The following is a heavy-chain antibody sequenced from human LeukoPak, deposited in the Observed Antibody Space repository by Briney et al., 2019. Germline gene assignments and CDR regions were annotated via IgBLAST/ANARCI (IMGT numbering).Heavy chain of an antibody. J-gene: IGHJ3*02. Sequence: GGSLRLSCAASGFTVSSNYMSWVRQAPGKGLEWVSVIYSGGSTYYADSAKGRFTISRHNSKNTLYLQMNSLRAEDTAVYYCASRGPLISGSFTGAFDIWGQGTMVTVSS. D-gene: IGHD1-26*01. CDR1: GFTVSSNY. CDR3: ASRGPLISGSFTGAFDI. CDR2: IYSGGST. V-gene: IGHV3-53*04.